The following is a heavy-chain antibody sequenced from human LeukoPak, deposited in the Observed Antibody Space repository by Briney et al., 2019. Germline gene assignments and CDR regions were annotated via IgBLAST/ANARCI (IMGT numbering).Heavy chain of an antibody. J-gene: IGHJ4*02. Sequence: GGSLRLSCTASGFTFGRYAMHWLRQAPGKGLEWVSRIDSDGYSTAYADSVKGRFTISRDNAKNTLYLQMNSLRAEDTAVYYCASEGTTGTTWGPDYWGQGTLVTVSS. CDR1: GFTFGRYA. D-gene: IGHD1-1*01. CDR3: ASEGTTGTTWGPDY. V-gene: IGHV3-74*01. CDR2: IDSDGYST.